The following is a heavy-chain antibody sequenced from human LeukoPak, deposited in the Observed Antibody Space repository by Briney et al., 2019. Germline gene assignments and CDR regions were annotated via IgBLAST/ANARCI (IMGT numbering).Heavy chain of an antibody. CDR3: ARDARSDDNYYGMDV. Sequence: EASVKVSCKASGYTFTYYAMHWVRQAPGQRLEWMGWMNAGNGNTKYSQKFQGRVTITRDTSARTAYMELSSLRSEDTAVYYCARDARSDDNYYGMDVWGQGTTVTVSS. CDR2: MNAGNGNT. D-gene: IGHD1-1*01. J-gene: IGHJ6*02. CDR1: GYTFTYYA. V-gene: IGHV1-3*01.